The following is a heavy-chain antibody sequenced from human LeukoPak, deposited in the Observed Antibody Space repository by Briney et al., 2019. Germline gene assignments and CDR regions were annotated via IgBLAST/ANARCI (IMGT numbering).Heavy chain of an antibody. D-gene: IGHD1-26*01. Sequence: SQTLSLTCAISGDSVSSTSVGWNWIRQSPSRGLEWLGRTYYRSKWYDDYAVSVKSRIIINADTSKNQFSLQLNSVSPEDTAVYYCVRGSGSYNYWGQGTLVTVSS. V-gene: IGHV6-1*01. CDR2: TYYRSKWYD. CDR1: GDSVSSTSVG. J-gene: IGHJ4*02. CDR3: VRGSGSYNY.